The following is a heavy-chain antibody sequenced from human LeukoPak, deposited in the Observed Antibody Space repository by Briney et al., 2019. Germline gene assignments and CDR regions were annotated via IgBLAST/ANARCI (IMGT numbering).Heavy chain of an antibody. CDR3: ARRSGVGNNWFDP. D-gene: IGHD7-27*01. Sequence: ASVKVSCKVSGYTLTELSMHWVRQAPGKGLEWMGWMNPNSGNTGYAQKFQGRVTMTRNTSISTAYMELSSLRSEDTAVYYCARRSGVGNNWFDPWGQGTLVTVSS. CDR2: MNPNSGNT. V-gene: IGHV1-8*01. CDR1: GYTLTELS. J-gene: IGHJ5*02.